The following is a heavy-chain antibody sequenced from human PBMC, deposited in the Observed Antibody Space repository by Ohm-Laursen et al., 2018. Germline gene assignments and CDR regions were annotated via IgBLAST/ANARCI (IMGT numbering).Heavy chain of an antibody. Sequence: SLRLSCSASGFTFSSYWMNWVRQAPGKGLEWVSSISSSSSYIYYADSVKGRFTISRDNAKNSLYLQMNSLTAEDTAVYYCAKIHESGYYYYSMDVWGQGTTVTVSS. D-gene: IGHD1-14*01. CDR1: GFTFSSYW. J-gene: IGHJ6*02. CDR2: ISSSSSYI. V-gene: IGHV3-21*01. CDR3: AKIHESGYYYYSMDV.